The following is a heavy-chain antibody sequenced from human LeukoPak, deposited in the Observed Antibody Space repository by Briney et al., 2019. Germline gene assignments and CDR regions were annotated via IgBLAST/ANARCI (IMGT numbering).Heavy chain of an antibody. Sequence: PGASLRLSCAACGCTFDDCGMSLVRQAPEKVLEWVSGIHWNGGSTGCADSVKGRFTISRDNAKNSLYLQMNSLRAEDTAVYYCARDRNMCGGDCYGAFDIWGQGTMVTVSS. D-gene: IGHD2-21*02. J-gene: IGHJ3*02. CDR2: IHWNGGST. CDR3: ARDRNMCGGDCYGAFDI. CDR1: GCTFDDCG. V-gene: IGHV3-20*04.